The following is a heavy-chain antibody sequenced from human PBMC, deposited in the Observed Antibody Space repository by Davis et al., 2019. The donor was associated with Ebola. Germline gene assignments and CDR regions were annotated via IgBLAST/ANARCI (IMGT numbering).Heavy chain of an antibody. Sequence: GESLKISCAASGFSFRTYDMHWVRQVTGKTLEWVSAIGTAGDTYYPASVKGRFTISRENAGNSLYLQMNSLRTEDTAVYYCVRPAFGSHYFDYWGQGILVTVSS. D-gene: IGHD2-2*01. J-gene: IGHJ4*02. V-gene: IGHV3-13*01. CDR1: GFSFRTYD. CDR2: IGTAGDT. CDR3: VRPAFGSHYFDY.